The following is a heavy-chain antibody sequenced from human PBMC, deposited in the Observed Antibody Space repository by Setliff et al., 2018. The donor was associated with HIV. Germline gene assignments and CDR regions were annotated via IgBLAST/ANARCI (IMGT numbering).Heavy chain of an antibody. D-gene: IGHD1-26*01. CDR3: ARGGTSSNWFDP. Sequence: PSETLSLTCAVSGGSISSSNWWSWVRQPPGKGLEWIGEIYHSGSTNYNPSLKSRVTISVDTSKNQFSLKLTSVTAADTAVYYCARGGTSSNWFDPWGQGTLVTVSS. CDR2: IYHSGST. J-gene: IGHJ5*02. V-gene: IGHV4-4*02. CDR1: GGSISSSNW.